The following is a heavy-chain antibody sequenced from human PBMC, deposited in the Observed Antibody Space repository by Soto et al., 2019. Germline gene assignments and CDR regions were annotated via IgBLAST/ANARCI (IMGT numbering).Heavy chain of an antibody. V-gene: IGHV4-34*01. J-gene: IGHJ5*02. CDR3: ARGSPLELLSWFDP. Sequence: SETLSLTCAVYGGSFSVYYWSWIRQPPGKGLEWIGEINHSGSTNYNPSLKSRVTISVDTSKNQFSLKLSSVTAADTAVYYCARGSPLELLSWFDPWGQGTLVTVYS. CDR2: INHSGST. CDR1: GGSFSVYY. D-gene: IGHD1-7*01.